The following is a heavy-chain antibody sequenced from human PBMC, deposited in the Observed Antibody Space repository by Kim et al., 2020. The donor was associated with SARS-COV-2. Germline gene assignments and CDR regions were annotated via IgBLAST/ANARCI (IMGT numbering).Heavy chain of an antibody. CDR3: ATSPYYGSGSDSIYYYYGMDV. V-gene: IGHV3-53*01. D-gene: IGHD3-10*01. Sequence: GGSLRLSCAASGFTVSSNYMSWVRQAPGKGLEWVSVIYSGGSTYYADSVKGRFTISRDNSKNTLYLQMNSLRAEDTAVYYCATSPYYGSGSDSIYYYYGMDVWGQGTTVTVSS. CDR1: GFTVSSNY. CDR2: IYSGGST. J-gene: IGHJ6*02.